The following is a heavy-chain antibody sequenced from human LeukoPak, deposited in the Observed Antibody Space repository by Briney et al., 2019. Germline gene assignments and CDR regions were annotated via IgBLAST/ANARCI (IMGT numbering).Heavy chain of an antibody. CDR3: AGNSSGWGFFNY. CDR2: ISGRGDST. D-gene: IGHD6-19*01. CDR1: GFTFSSYA. V-gene: IGHV3-23*01. Sequence: GGSLKLSCAVSGFTFSSYAMSWVRKAPGKGLECVSGISGRGDSTYYADSVKGRFTISRDNSKNTLYLQMNSLRAEDTAVYYCAGNSSGWGFFNYWGQGTLVTVSS. J-gene: IGHJ4*02.